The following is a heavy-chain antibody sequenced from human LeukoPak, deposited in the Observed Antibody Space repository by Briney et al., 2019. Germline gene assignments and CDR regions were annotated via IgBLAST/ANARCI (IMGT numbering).Heavy chain of an antibody. CDR1: GGSISSGDYY. V-gene: IGHV4-30-4*08. Sequence: SETLSLTCTVSGGSISSGDYYWSWIRQPPGKGLEWTGYIYYSGSTYYNPSLKSRVTISVDTSKNQFSLKLSSVTAADTAVYYCARKVGATLDYWGQGTLVTVSS. D-gene: IGHD1-26*01. J-gene: IGHJ4*02. CDR3: ARKVGATLDY. CDR2: IYYSGST.